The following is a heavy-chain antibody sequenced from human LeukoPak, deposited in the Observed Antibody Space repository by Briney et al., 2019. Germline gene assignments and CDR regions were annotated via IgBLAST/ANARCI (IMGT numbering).Heavy chain of an antibody. CDR3: ARDIGPCWFDP. V-gene: IGHV3-7*01. Sequence: GGSLRLSCAASGFTFSSYWMSWVRQAPGKGLERVANIKQDGSEKYYVDSVKGRFTISRDNAKNSLYLQMNSLRAEDTAVYYCARDIGPCWFDPWGQGTLVTVSS. J-gene: IGHJ5*02. D-gene: IGHD3-16*02. CDR2: IKQDGSEK. CDR1: GFTFSSYW.